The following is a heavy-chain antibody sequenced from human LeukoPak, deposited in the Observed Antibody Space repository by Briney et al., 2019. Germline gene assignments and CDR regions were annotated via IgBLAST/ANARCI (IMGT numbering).Heavy chain of an antibody. V-gene: IGHV3-23*01. D-gene: IGHD6-19*01. Sequence: GGSLRLSCAASGFTFRSSAMSWVRQATGKGLEWVSAISGSGGGSHYADSVKGRFTISRDDSRSTLYLQMNSLRAEDTAVYYCAKGIYSSGWSYFDYWGHGTLVTVSS. J-gene: IGHJ4*01. CDR2: ISGSGGGS. CDR3: AKGIYSSGWSYFDY. CDR1: GFTFRSSA.